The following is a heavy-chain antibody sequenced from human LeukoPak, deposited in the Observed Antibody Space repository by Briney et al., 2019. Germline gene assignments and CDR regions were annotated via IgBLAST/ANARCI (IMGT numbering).Heavy chain of an antibody. CDR3: ARGNMVGELLD. V-gene: IGHV4-34*01. J-gene: IGHJ4*02. CDR2: INHSGST. CDR1: GGSFSGYY. Sequence: SETLSLTCAVYGGSFSGYYWGWIRQPPGKGLEWIGEINHSGSTNYNPSLKSRVTISVDTSKNQFSLKLSSVTAADTAVYYCARGNMVGELLDWGQGTLVTVSS. D-gene: IGHD3-10*02.